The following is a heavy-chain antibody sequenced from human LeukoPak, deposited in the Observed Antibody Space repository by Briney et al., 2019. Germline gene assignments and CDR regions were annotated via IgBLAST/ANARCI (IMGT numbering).Heavy chain of an antibody. CDR1: GGSFSGYH. J-gene: IGHJ3*02. CDR3: AKGPLRYCSSTSCYGFNAFDI. CDR2: INHSGST. V-gene: IGHV4-34*01. D-gene: IGHD2-2*01. Sequence: PSETLSLTCAVYGGSFSGYHWSWIRQPPGKGLEWIGEINHSGSTNYNPSLKSRVTISVDTSKNQFSLKLSSVTAADTAVYYCAKGPLRYCSSTSCYGFNAFDIWGQGTMVTVSS.